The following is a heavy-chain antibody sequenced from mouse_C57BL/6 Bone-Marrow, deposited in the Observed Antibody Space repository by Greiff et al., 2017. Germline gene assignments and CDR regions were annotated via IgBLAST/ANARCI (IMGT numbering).Heavy chain of an antibody. V-gene: IGHV2-3*01. CDR2: IWGDGST. D-gene: IGHD2-4*01. Sequence: VQLQQSGPGLVAPSQSLSITCTVSGFSLTSYGVSWVRQPPGKGLEWLGVIWGDGSTNYHSALISRLSISKDNSKSQVFLKLNSLQTDDTATYYWAKPGGYDYDEGFAYWGQGTLVTVSA. CDR3: AKPGGYDYDEGFAY. J-gene: IGHJ3*01. CDR1: GFSLTSYG.